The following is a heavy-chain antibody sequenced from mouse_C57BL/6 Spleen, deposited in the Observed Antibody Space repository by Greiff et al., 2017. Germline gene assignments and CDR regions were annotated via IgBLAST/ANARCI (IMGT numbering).Heavy chain of an antibody. V-gene: IGHV5-17*01. CDR2: ISSGSSTI. CDR3: ARNYYGSRYYAMDY. CDR1: GFTFSDYG. J-gene: IGHJ4*01. D-gene: IGHD1-1*01. Sequence: EVKLVESGGGLVKPGGSLKLSCAASGFTFSDYGMHWVRQAPEKGLEWVAYISSGSSTIYYADTVKGLFTISRDNAKNTLFLQMTSLRSEDTAMYYCARNYYGSRYYAMDYWGQGTSVTVSS.